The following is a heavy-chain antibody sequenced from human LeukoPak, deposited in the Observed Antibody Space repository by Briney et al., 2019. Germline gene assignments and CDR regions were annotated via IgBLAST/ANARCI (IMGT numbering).Heavy chain of an antibody. CDR1: GFTFSSYA. CDR3: AKNLDASGSYFPDE. D-gene: IGHD3-10*01. J-gene: IGHJ4*02. Sequence: QPGGSLRLSCAASGFTFSSYAMSWVRQAPGKGLEWVSAISGSGGSTYYADSVKGRFTISRDNSKNTLYLQMNSLRAEDTAVYYCAKNLDASGSYFPDEWGQGTLVTVSS. CDR2: ISGSGGST. V-gene: IGHV3-23*01.